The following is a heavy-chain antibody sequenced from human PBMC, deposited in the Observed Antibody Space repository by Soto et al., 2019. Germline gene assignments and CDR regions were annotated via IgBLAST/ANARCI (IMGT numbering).Heavy chain of an antibody. CDR2: IYYSGST. CDR1: GGSISSYY. Sequence: PSETLSLTCTVSGGSISSYYWSWIRQPPGKGLEWIGYIYYSGSTNYNPSLKSRVTISVDTSKNQFSLKLSSVTAADTAVYYRARVRGYSYGYRYFDYWGQGTLVTVSS. D-gene: IGHD5-18*01. J-gene: IGHJ4*02. CDR3: ARVRGYSYGYRYFDY. V-gene: IGHV4-59*01.